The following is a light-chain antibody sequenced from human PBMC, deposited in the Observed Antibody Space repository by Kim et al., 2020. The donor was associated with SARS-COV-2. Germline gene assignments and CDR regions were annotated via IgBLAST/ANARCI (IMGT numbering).Light chain of an antibody. CDR2: GAS. J-gene: IGKJ1*01. V-gene: IGKV3-20*01. CDR1: QSISGSY. CDR3: QQYGTT. Sequence: RSLSPGERDTLSCRTSQSISGSYITWYQQKPGQAPRLLIYGASNRATGIPDRFSGSGSGTDFTLTINRLEPEDFAVYYCQQYGTTFGQGTKVDIK.